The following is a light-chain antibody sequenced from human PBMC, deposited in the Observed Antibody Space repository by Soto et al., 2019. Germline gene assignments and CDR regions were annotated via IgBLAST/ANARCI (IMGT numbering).Light chain of an antibody. CDR1: QSILSY. CDR3: QQSYSTPYT. J-gene: IGKJ2*01. V-gene: IGKV1-39*01. CDR2: AAS. Sequence: DIQMTQSPSSLSASVGDRVTITCRASQSILSYLNWYQQKPGKAPKLLICAASSLQSGVPSTFSGSGSGTDFTLTINSLQPEDFATYYCQQSYSTPYTFGQGTKLEIK.